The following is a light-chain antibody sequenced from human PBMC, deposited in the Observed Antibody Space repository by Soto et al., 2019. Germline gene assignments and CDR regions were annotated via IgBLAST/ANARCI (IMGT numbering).Light chain of an antibody. CDR2: GAS. CDR3: QQYDYWPRT. CDR1: QSISSS. V-gene: IGKV3-15*01. Sequence: EIVMTQSPATLSASPGESATLSCRASQSISSSKLAWYQQNPGQAPRLLMYGASNRATGIPARFSGSGSGTEFTLTISSLQSEDFAVYYCQQYDYWPRTFGQGTKVEIK. J-gene: IGKJ1*01.